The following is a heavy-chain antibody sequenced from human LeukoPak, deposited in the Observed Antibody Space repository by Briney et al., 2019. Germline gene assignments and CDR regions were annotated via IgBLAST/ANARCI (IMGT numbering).Heavy chain of an antibody. CDR3: AKAEEYSSGWYNGLDY. Sequence: GGSLRLSCAASGFTVSSNYMSWVRQAPGKGLEWVSVIYRGGSTYYADSVKGRFSISRDNSKNTLYLQMNSLRAEDTAVYYCAKAEEYSSGWYNGLDYWGQGTLVTASS. CDR2: IYRGGST. D-gene: IGHD6-19*01. CDR1: GFTVSSNY. V-gene: IGHV3-53*01. J-gene: IGHJ4*02.